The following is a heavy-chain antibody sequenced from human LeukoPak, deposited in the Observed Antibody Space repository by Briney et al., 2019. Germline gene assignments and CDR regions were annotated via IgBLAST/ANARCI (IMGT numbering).Heavy chain of an antibody. V-gene: IGHV3-72*01. CDR1: GFTFSDHY. CDR2: TRNKANSYTT. CDR3: ARDTAGTIDY. D-gene: IGHD6-19*01. J-gene: IGHJ4*02. Sequence: GGSLRLSCAASGFTFSDHYMDWVRQAPGKGLEWVGRTRNKANSYTTEYAASVKGRFTISRDDSKNSLYLQTNSLKTEDTAVYYCARDTAGTIDYWGQGTLVTVSS.